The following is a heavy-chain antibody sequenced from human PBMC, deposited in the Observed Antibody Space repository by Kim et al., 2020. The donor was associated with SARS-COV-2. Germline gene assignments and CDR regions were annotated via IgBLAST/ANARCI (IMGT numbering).Heavy chain of an antibody. V-gene: IGHV3-74*01. D-gene: IGHD2-15*01. Sequence: GGSLRLSCAASGFTFSSYWMHWVRQAPGKGLVWVSRINSDGSSTSYADSVKGRFTISRDNAKNTLYLQMNSLRAEDTAVYYCARGPGYCSGGSCYSPARQLINDAFDIWGQGTMVTVSS. J-gene: IGHJ3*02. CDR1: GFTFSSYW. CDR2: INSDGSST. CDR3: ARGPGYCSGGSCYSPARQLINDAFDI.